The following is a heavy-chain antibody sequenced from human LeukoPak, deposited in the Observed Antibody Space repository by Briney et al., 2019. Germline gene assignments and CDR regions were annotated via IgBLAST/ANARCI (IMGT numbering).Heavy chain of an antibody. J-gene: IGHJ4*02. D-gene: IGHD5-24*01. CDR2: VSHSGTT. CDR1: GGSLRSYY. V-gene: IGHV4-34*01. CDR3: ARVGGWLQLKRWGFDY. Sequence: SYTLSLTCAVYGGSLRSYYWSWIRQSPGKGLEWIGGVSHSGTTTYNPSLKGRVIISMDTSKRQFSLKVTSVTAADTAIYYCARVGGWLQLKRWGFDYWGQGTPVTVSS.